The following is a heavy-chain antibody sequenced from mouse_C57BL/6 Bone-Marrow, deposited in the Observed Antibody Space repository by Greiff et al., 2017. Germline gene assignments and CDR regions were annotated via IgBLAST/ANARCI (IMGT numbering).Heavy chain of an antibody. CDR1: GHTFTSYW. CDR2: IHPNSGST. Sequence: QVQLKQPGAELVKPGASVKLSCKASGHTFTSYWMHWVKQRPGQGLEWIGMIHPNSGSTNYNEKFKSKATLTVDKSSSTAYMQLSSLTSEDSAVYYCAAIYYGNYFDYWGQGTTLTVSS. J-gene: IGHJ2*01. CDR3: AAIYYGNYFDY. V-gene: IGHV1-64*01. D-gene: IGHD2-1*01.